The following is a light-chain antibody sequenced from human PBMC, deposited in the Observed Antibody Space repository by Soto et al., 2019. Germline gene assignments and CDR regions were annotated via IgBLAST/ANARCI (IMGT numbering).Light chain of an antibody. CDR3: QQSSNWPPPIT. CDR1: QSVSSY. V-gene: IGKV3-11*01. CDR2: DAS. J-gene: IGKJ3*01. Sequence: EIVLTQSPATLSLSPGERATLSCRASQSVSSYLAWYQQKPGQAPRLLIYDASNRTTGIPARFSGSGSGTDFTLTISSLEPEDLAVYYCQQSSNWPPPITSRPGTQVDIK.